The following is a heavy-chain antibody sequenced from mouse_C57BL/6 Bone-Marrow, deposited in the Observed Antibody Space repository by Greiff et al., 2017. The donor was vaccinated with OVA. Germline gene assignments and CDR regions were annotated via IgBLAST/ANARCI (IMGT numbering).Heavy chain of an antibody. J-gene: IGHJ2*01. Sequence: EVMLVESGAELVRPGASVKLSCTASGFNIKDDYMHWVKQRPEQGLEWIGWIDPENGDTEYASKFQGKATITADTSSNTAYLQLSSLTSEDTAVYYCTTDSNYNFFDYWGQGTTLTVSS. CDR3: TTDSNYNFFDY. CDR1: GFNIKDDY. D-gene: IGHD2-5*01. CDR2: IDPENGDT. V-gene: IGHV14-4*01.